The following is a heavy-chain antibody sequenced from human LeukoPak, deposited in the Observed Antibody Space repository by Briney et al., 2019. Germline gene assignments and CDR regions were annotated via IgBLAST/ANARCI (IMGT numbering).Heavy chain of an antibody. CDR2: IYYSGST. CDR1: GGSISSSSYY. D-gene: IGHD2/OR15-2a*01. V-gene: IGHV4-39*07. J-gene: IGHJ4*02. Sequence: SETLSLTCTVSGGSISSSSYYWGWIRQPPGKGLEWIGSIYYSGSTYYNPSLKSRVTISVDTSKNQFSLKLSSVTTADTAVYFCAREYCSSTTCYFDFWGQGTLVTVSS. CDR3: AREYCSSTTCYFDF.